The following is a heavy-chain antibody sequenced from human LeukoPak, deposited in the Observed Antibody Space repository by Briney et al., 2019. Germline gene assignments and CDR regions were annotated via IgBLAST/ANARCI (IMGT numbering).Heavy chain of an antibody. CDR1: GGTFSSCA. J-gene: IGHJ6*02. V-gene: IGHV1-69*13. D-gene: IGHD3-10*01. CDR3: ARKGLWFGELYYYYYYGMDV. CDR2: IIPIFGTA. Sequence: GASVKVSCKASGGTFSSCAISWVRQAPGQGLEWMGGIIPIFGTANYAQKFQGRVTITADESTSTAYMELSSPRSEDTAVYYCARKGLWFGELYYYYYYGMDVWGQGTTVTVSS.